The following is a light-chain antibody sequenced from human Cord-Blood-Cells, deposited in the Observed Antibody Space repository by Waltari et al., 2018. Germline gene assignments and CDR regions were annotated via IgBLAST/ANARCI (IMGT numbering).Light chain of an antibody. CDR1: QSISSY. CDR3: QQSYSTPFT. V-gene: IGKV1-39*01. Sequence: DIQMTQSPSSLSASVGARVTITCRASQSISSYLNWYQQKPGKAPKLLIYAAYSLQSGVPSRFSGSGSGTDFTLTISSLQPEDFATYYCQQSYSTPFTFGPGTKVDIK. J-gene: IGKJ3*01. CDR2: AAY.